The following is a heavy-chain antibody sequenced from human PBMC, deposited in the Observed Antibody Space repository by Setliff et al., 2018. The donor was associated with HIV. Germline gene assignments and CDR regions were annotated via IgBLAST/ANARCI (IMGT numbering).Heavy chain of an antibody. D-gene: IGHD5-12*01. J-gene: IGHJ4*02. CDR3: ATLKMATIYRDFDY. V-gene: IGHV4-34*01. CDR1: GGSFSGYY. CDR2: INHRGST. Sequence: KPSETLSLTCAVYGGSFSGYYWSWIRQPPGKGLEWIGEINHRGSTNCNPSLKSRVSISVDTSKNQFSLKLSSVTAADTAVYYCATLKMATIYRDFDYWGQGTLVTAPQ.